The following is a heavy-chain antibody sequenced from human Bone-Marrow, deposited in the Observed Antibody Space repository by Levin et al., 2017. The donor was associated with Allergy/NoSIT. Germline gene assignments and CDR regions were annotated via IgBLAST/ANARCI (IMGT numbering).Heavy chain of an antibody. CDR2: TYYRSKWYN. V-gene: IGHV6-1*01. Sequence: SETLSLTCVISGDSFSNNNVAWNWVRQSPSRGLEWLGRTYYRSKWYNEYAVSVRSRLSINSDTSKNQFTLQLNSMTPDDTAVYYCVRGQFSAFDIWSQGTTVTVSS. CDR3: VRGQFSAFDI. CDR1: GDSFSNNNVA. J-gene: IGHJ3*02.